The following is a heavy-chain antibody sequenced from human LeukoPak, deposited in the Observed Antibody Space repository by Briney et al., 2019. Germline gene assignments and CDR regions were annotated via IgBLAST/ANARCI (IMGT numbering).Heavy chain of an antibody. Sequence: GGSLRLSCVASGFTFSDYWMSWVRQAPGKGLECVASIRYDGNEKYYMETVKGRFTTSRDHAKNSLYLQIDNLRAEDTARYFCARDRRRGVAGYGLDVWGQGTTVTVSS. CDR1: GFTFSDYW. CDR2: IRYDGNEK. J-gene: IGHJ6*02. CDR3: ARDRRRGVAGYGLDV. V-gene: IGHV3-7*01. D-gene: IGHD2-15*01.